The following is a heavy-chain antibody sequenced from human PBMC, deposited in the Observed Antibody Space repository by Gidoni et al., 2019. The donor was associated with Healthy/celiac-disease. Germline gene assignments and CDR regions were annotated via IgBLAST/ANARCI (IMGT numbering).Heavy chain of an antibody. J-gene: IGHJ4*02. Sequence: QVQLVQSGAEVKKPGASVKVSCTASGYTFTSYYMHWVRQAPGQGLAWMGIINPSGGSTSYAQKFQGRVTMTRDTSTSTVYMELSSLRSEDTAVYYCATDHAMVRGVEFDYWGQGTLVTVSS. CDR3: ATDHAMVRGVEFDY. D-gene: IGHD3-10*01. V-gene: IGHV1-46*01. CDR2: INPSGGST. CDR1: GYTFTSYY.